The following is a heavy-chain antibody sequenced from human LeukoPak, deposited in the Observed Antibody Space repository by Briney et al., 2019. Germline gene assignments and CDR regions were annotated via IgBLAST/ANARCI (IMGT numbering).Heavy chain of an antibody. J-gene: IGHJ3*02. V-gene: IGHV3-21*04. CDR2: SSSSSSYI. Sequence: PGGSLRLSCAASGVTFSSYSMNWVRQAPGRGLEWVSSSSSSSSYIYYADSVKGRFTISRDNSKNTLYLQMNSLRAEDTAVYYCAKDRGYCSGGSCDAFDIWGQGTMVTVSS. D-gene: IGHD2-15*01. CDR3: AKDRGYCSGGSCDAFDI. CDR1: GVTFSSYS.